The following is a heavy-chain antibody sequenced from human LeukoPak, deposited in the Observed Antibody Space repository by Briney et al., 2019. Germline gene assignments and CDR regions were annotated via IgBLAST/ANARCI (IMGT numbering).Heavy chain of an antibody. D-gene: IGHD3-22*01. CDR2: ISGSGGST. V-gene: IGHV3-23*01. CDR3: AKDVRYDSSGIFDY. J-gene: IGHJ4*02. CDR1: GFTLSGYA. Sequence: GGSLRLSCAASGFTLSGYAMSWVRQAPGKGLEWASSISGSGGSTHYADSVKGRFTISRDNSKNTLYLQMNSLRVEDTAVYFCAKDVRYDSSGIFDYWGQGTLVTVSS.